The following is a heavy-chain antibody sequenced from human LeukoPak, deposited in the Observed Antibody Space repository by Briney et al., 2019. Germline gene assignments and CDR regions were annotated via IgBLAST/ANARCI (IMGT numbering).Heavy chain of an antibody. D-gene: IGHD3-10*01. V-gene: IGHV3-30*02. CDR3: AKDMTPFFYGSGRDYFDY. J-gene: IGHJ4*02. CDR2: IRYDGSNK. CDR1: GFTFSSYG. Sequence: GGSLRLSCAASGFTFSSYGMHWVRQAPGKGLEWVAFIRYDGSNKYYADSVKGRFTISRDNSKNTLYLQMNGLRDEHTAVYYCAKDMTPFFYGSGRDYFDYWGQGTLVTVSS.